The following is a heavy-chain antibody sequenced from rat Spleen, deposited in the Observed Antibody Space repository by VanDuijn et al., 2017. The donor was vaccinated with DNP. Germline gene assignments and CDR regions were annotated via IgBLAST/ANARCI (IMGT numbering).Heavy chain of an antibody. Sequence: EVQLVESGGGLVQPGRSLKLSCAASGFTFSDYYMAWVRQAPTKGLEWVASIGHSGATTYYSDSVQGRFIISRDNAKSTLYLQMNSLRSEDTATYYCARPLMFTSDYFFDYWGQGVMVTVSS. D-gene: IGHD1-6*01. CDR3: ARPLMFTSDYFFDY. V-gene: IGHV5-25*01. CDR2: IGHSGATT. J-gene: IGHJ2*01. CDR1: GFTFSDYY.